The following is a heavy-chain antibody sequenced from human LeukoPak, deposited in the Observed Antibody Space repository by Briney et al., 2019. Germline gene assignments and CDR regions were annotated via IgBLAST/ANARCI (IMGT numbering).Heavy chain of an antibody. J-gene: IGHJ6*03. Sequence: PGGSLRLSCAASGFTFSSYGMHWVRQAPGKGLEWVAVISYDGSNKYYADSVKGRFTISRDNSKNSLYLQMNSLRAEDTAVYYCARGAHYMDVWGKGTTVTVSS. CDR2: ISYDGSNK. V-gene: IGHV3-30*03. CDR1: GFTFSSYG. CDR3: ARGAHYMDV.